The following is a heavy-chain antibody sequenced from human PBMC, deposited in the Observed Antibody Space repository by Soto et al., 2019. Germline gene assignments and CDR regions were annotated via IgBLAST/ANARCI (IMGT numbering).Heavy chain of an antibody. CDR2: INSDGSST. Sequence: EVQLVESGGGLVQPGGSLRLSCAASGFTFSSYWMHWVRQAPGKGLVWVSRINSDGSSTSYADSVKGRFTISRDNAKNTLYLQMNSLGAEDTAVYYCARVSLWFGGGDYWGQGTLVTVSS. V-gene: IGHV3-74*01. CDR3: ARVSLWFGGGDY. CDR1: GFTFSSYW. D-gene: IGHD3-10*01. J-gene: IGHJ4*02.